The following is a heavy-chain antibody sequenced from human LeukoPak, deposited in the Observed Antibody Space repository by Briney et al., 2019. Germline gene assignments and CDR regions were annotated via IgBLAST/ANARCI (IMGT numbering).Heavy chain of an antibody. CDR3: ATHPCSSTSCYTWVDAFDI. CDR2: ISAYNGNT. D-gene: IGHD2-2*02. Sequence: ASVKVSCKASGYTFTSYGISWVRQAPGQGLEWMGWISAYNGNTNYAQKLQGRVTMTTGTSTSTAYMELRSLRSDDTAVYYCATHPCSSTSCYTWVDAFDIWGQGTMVTVSS. J-gene: IGHJ3*02. V-gene: IGHV1-18*01. CDR1: GYTFTSYG.